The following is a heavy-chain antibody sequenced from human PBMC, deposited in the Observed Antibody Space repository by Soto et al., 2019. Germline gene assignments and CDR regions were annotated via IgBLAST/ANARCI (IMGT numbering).Heavy chain of an antibody. V-gene: IGHV3-21*01. Sequence: EVQLVESGGGLVKPGGSLRLSCAASGFTFSSYSMNWVRQAPGKGLEWVSSISSSSSYIYYADSVKGRFTISRDNAKNSLYLQMNSLRAEDTAVYYCARGGGCSSTSCYIVDTVMPTYWYFDLWGRGTLVTVSS. CDR1: GFTFSSYS. CDR3: ARGGGCSSTSCYIVDTVMPTYWYFDL. CDR2: ISSSSSYI. J-gene: IGHJ2*01. D-gene: IGHD2-2*02.